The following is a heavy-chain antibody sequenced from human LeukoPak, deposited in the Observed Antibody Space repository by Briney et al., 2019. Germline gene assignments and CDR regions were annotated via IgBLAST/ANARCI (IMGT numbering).Heavy chain of an antibody. V-gene: IGHV3-30*02. CDR3: ARCGTMVRGVIGYFDY. Sequence: GGSLRLSCAASGFTFSSYGMHWVRQAPGKGLEWVAFIRYDGSNKYYADSVKGRFTISRDNSKNTLYLQMNSLRAEDTAVYYCARCGTMVRGVIGYFDYWGQGTLVTVSS. J-gene: IGHJ4*02. D-gene: IGHD3-10*01. CDR1: GFTFSSYG. CDR2: IRYDGSNK.